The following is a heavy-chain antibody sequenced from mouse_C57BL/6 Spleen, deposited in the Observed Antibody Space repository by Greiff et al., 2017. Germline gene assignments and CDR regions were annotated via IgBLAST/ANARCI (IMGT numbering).Heavy chain of an antibody. J-gene: IGHJ2*01. V-gene: IGHV1-5*01. D-gene: IGHD1-1*01. Sequence: VQLQQSGTVLARPGASVKMSCKTSGYTFTSYWMHWVKQRPGQGLEWIGAIYPGNSDTSYNQKFKGKAKLTAVTSASTAYMELSSLTNEDSAVYYCTRRHYYGSPPFDYWGQGTTLTVSS. CDR3: TRRHYYGSPPFDY. CDR1: GYTFTSYW. CDR2: IYPGNSDT.